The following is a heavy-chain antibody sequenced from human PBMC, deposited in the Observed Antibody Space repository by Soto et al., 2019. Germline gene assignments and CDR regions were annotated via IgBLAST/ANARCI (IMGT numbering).Heavy chain of an antibody. CDR1: GFTFNNYA. CDR3: ARDSGYHDISGPFDY. Sequence: PGGSLRLSCAASGFTFNNYAMHWVRQAPGKGLEWVAVISYAGTSDYYADSVRGRFTISRDNSENTLSLQMNSLRTEDTAVYYCARDSGYHDISGPFDYWGQGALVTVSS. J-gene: IGHJ4*02. V-gene: IGHV3-30-3*01. D-gene: IGHD3-22*01. CDR2: ISYAGTSD.